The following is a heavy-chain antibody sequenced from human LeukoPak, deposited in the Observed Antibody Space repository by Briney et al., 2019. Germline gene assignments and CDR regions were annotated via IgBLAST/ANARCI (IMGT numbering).Heavy chain of an antibody. CDR1: GFTFDDYG. Sequence: GGSLRLSCAASGFTFDDYGMSWVRHAPGKGLEWVSGINWNGGSTGYADSVKGRFTISRDNATNSLYLQMNSLRAEDTALYYCARVEYIGYMYYMDVWGKGTTVTVSS. CDR2: INWNGGST. D-gene: IGHD5-12*01. CDR3: ARVEYIGYMYYMDV. V-gene: IGHV3-20*04. J-gene: IGHJ6*03.